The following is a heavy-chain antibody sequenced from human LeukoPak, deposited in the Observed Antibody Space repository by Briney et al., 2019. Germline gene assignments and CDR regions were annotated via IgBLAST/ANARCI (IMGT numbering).Heavy chain of an antibody. D-gene: IGHD2-15*01. Sequence: SETLSLTCTVSGGSISSSSYYWGWIRQPPGKGLEWIGSIYYSGSTYYNPSLKSRVTISVDTSKNQFSLKLSSVTAADTAVYYCASTYPVEDIVVVVAAHDAFDIWAKGQWSPSLQ. V-gene: IGHV4-39*01. CDR1: GGSISSSSYY. CDR2: IYYSGST. CDR3: ASTYPVEDIVVVVAAHDAFDI. J-gene: IGHJ3*02.